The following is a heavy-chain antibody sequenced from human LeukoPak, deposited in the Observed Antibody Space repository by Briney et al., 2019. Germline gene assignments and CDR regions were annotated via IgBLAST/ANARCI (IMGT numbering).Heavy chain of an antibody. D-gene: IGHD4-17*01. Sequence: GASVKVSCKASGGTFSSYAISWVRQAAGHGLEWMGRIIPILGIANYAQKFQGRVTITADKSTSTAYMELSSLSSEDTAVYFCAKDLKRTTVTTLDYWGQGTLVTVSS. J-gene: IGHJ4*02. CDR2: IIPILGIA. CDR3: AKDLKRTTVTTLDY. CDR1: GGTFSSYA. V-gene: IGHV1-69*04.